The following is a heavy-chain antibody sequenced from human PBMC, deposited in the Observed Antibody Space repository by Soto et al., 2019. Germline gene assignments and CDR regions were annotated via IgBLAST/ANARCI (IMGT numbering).Heavy chain of an antibody. CDR2: INHSGST. J-gene: IGHJ4*02. Sequence: SETLSLTCAVYGGSFSGYYWSWIRQPPGKGLEWIGEINHSGSTNYNPSLKSRVTISVDTSKNQFSLKLSSVTAADTAVYYCARVRPNSIVVVPAAMRARVDYWGQGTLVTVSS. D-gene: IGHD2-2*01. CDR1: GGSFSGYY. CDR3: ARVRPNSIVVVPAAMRARVDY. V-gene: IGHV4-34*01.